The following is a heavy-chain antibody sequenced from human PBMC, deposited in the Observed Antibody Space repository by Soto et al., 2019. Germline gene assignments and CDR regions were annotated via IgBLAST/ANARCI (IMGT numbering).Heavy chain of an antibody. J-gene: IGHJ4*02. Sequence: SVKVSCKASGFTFPTSTIQWLRQTRGQRLEWIGWIVVGGGNTNFAQNFRQRVTISRDMSTSTAYMDLNSLTSDDTAVYYCATDSAGYTFGFDFWGQGTLVTVYS. V-gene: IGHV1-58*02. CDR2: IVVGGGNT. CDR3: ATDSAGYTFGFDF. D-gene: IGHD5-18*01. CDR1: GFTFPTST.